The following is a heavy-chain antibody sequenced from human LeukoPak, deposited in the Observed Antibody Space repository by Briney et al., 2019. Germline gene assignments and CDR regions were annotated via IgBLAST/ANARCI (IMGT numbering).Heavy chain of an antibody. CDR2: ISWNSGSI. V-gene: IGHV3-9*01. CDR3: AKRGTLREFDY. J-gene: IGHJ4*02. Sequence: GGSLRLSCAASGFTFGNAWMSWVRHAPGGCMEWVAGISWNSGSIGYADSVKGRFTISRDNAKNSLYLQMNSLRAEDTALYYCAKRGTLREFDYWGQGTLVTVSS. D-gene: IGHD3-16*01. CDR1: GFTFGNAW.